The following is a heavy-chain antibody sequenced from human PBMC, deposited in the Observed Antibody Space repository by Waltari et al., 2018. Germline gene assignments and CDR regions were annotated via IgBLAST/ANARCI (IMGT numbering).Heavy chain of an antibody. Sequence: QVQLVQSGAEVKKPGSSVKVSCKASGGTFSSYAISWVRQAPGQGLEWMGGIIPIFGTANDAQKVQGRVTITTDESTSTAYMELSSLRSEDTAVYYWASDTVGGARPGAFDIWGQGTMVTVSS. J-gene: IGHJ3*02. D-gene: IGHD2-21*01. CDR3: ASDTVGGARPGAFDI. CDR2: IIPIFGTA. V-gene: IGHV1-69*05. CDR1: GGTFSSYA.